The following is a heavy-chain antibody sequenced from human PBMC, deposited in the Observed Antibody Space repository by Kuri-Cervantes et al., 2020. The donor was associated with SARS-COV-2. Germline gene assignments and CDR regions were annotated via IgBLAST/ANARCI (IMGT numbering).Heavy chain of an antibody. Sequence: GESLKILCVASGFTFSSYGMHWVRQAPGKGLEWVAVISYDGTNKYFADSVKGRFTISRDNSKSTLYLQMNSLRAEDTAVYYCAKEEGYGFWSGYYNSGEFDYWGQGTLVTVSS. J-gene: IGHJ4*02. D-gene: IGHD3-3*01. CDR1: GFTFSSYG. CDR2: ISYDGTNK. V-gene: IGHV3-30*18. CDR3: AKEEGYGFWSGYYNSGEFDY.